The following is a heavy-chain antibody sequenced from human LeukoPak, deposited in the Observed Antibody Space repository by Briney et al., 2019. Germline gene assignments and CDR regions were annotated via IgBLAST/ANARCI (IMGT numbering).Heavy chain of an antibody. CDR3: VKDETYYYDSSGPD. CDR2: IGASGEST. J-gene: IGHJ4*02. Sequence: IGASGESTYYADSVKGRFTISRDNSKNTLYLQMSSLRAEDTAVYYCVKDETYYYDSSGPDWGQGTLVTVSS. V-gene: IGHV3-64D*06. D-gene: IGHD3-22*01.